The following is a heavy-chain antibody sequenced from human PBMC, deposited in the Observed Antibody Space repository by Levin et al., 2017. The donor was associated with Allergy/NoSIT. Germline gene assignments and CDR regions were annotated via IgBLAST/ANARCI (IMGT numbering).Heavy chain of an antibody. D-gene: IGHD6-19*01. CDR2: INTNTGNP. CDR1: GYTFTSYA. J-gene: IGHJ6*03. Sequence: ASVKVSCKASGYTFTSYAMNWVRQAPGQGLEWMGWINTNTGNPTYAQGFTGRFVFSLDTSVSTSYLQISSLKAEDTAVYYCAREGTGYSSGWSTKGYYYYMDVWGKGTTVTVSS. CDR3: AREGTGYSSGWSTKGYYYYMDV. V-gene: IGHV7-4-1*02.